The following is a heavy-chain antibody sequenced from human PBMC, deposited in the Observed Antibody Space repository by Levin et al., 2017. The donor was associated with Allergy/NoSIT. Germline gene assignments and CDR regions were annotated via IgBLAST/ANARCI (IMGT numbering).Heavy chain of an antibody. J-gene: IGHJ3*02. CDR2: IYNSGST. CDR1: GGSISSYY. Sequence: KAGGSLRLSCTVSGGSISSYYWNWIRQPPGKGLEWIGYIYNSGSTNYNPSLKSRVTISVDTSKNQFSLKLSSVTAADTAVYYCARKWDSHRISRDAFDIWGQGTIVTVSS. D-gene: IGHD1-14*01. V-gene: IGHV4-59*01. CDR3: ARKWDSHRISRDAFDI.